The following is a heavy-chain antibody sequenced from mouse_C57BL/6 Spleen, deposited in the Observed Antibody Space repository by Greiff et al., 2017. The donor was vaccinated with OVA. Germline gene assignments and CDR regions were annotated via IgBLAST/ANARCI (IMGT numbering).Heavy chain of an antibody. D-gene: IGHD1-1*01. J-gene: IGHJ3*01. CDR3: ARTDDGSTPFAY. V-gene: IGHV5-17*01. CDR2: ISSGSSTI. Sequence: EVKLVESGGGLVKPGGSLKLSCAASGFTFSAYGMHWVRQAPEKGLEWVAYISSGSSTISYADTVQGRFTISRATAKNALFLQMTSLRSEDTGMYYWARTDDGSTPFAYWGQGTLVTVPA. CDR1: GFTFSAYG.